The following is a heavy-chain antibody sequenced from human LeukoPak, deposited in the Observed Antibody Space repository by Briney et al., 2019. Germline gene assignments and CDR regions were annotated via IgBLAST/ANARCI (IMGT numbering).Heavy chain of an antibody. CDR1: GFTFSSYA. D-gene: IGHD6-13*01. Sequence: SGGSLRLSCAASGFTFSSYAMNWVRQAPGKGLEWVSAISGSGGSTFYADSVKGRFTISRDNSKNTLYLQVNSLRAEDTAVYYCAKDRIAAVGTPYYYYGMDVWGQGTTVTVS. J-gene: IGHJ6*02. CDR2: ISGSGGST. V-gene: IGHV3-23*01. CDR3: AKDRIAAVGTPYYYYGMDV.